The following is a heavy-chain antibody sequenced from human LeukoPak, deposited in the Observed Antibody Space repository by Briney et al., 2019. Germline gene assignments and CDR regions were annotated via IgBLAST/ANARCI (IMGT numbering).Heavy chain of an antibody. J-gene: IGHJ4*02. D-gene: IGHD2-21*01. V-gene: IGHV1-69*04. CDR1: GGTFSSYA. CDR3: ATGDYSFDY. CDR2: VIPILYIS. Sequence: SVKVSCKASGGTFSSYAISWVRQAPGQGLEWMGRVIPILYISNYAQKFQGRVTVTADKSTSTVYMELSSLRSEDTAVYYCATGDYSFDYWGQGTLVTVSS.